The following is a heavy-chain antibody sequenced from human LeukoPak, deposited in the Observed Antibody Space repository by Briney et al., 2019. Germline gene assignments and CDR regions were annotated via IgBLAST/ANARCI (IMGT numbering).Heavy chain of an antibody. V-gene: IGHV1-24*01. CDR3: ALVEDCGGDCYRYYFDY. CDR2: FDPEDGET. Sequence: ASVKVSCKVSGYTLTELSMHWVRQAPGKGLEWMGGFDPEDGETIYAQKFQGRVTMTEDTSTDTAYMELSSLRSEDTAVYYCALVEDCGGDCYRYYFDYWGQGTLVTVSS. D-gene: IGHD2-21*02. J-gene: IGHJ4*02. CDR1: GYTLTELS.